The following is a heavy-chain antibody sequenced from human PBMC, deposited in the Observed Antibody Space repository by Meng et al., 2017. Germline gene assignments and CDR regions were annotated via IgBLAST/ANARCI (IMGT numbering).Heavy chain of an antibody. CDR1: SGSISRRNW. Sequence: GPGLCKPSGSLALPGAVSSGSISRRNWWVWVRQPPGKGLEWIGEINHSGSTYYNPYLTSRVTISVDKSKNQFSLKLCSVTAADTAVYYCARDGRSWDWGQGTLVTVSS. D-gene: IGHD7-27*01. V-gene: IGHV4-4*02. J-gene: IGHJ4*02. CDR3: ARDGRSWD. CDR2: INHSGST.